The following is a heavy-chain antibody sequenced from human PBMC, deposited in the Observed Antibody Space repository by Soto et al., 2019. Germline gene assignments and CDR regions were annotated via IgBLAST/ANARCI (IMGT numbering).Heavy chain of an antibody. CDR3: AREFPYYKSSDSYFDY. V-gene: IGHV6-1*01. Sequence: SQTLSLTCAISGDSVSGNSAAWNWIRQSPSRGLEWLGRTYYRSKWYNDYAVSVKSRITVTPDTSKNQFSLHLNSVTPEDTAVHYCAREFPYYKSSDSYFDYWDQGALVTVSS. D-gene: IGHD3-10*01. CDR2: TYYRSKWYN. CDR1: GDSVSGNSAA. J-gene: IGHJ4*02.